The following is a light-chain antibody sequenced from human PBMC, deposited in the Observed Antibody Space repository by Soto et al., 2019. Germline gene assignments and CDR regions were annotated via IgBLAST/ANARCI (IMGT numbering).Light chain of an antibody. CDR1: QTISSW. V-gene: IGKV1-5*01. CDR2: DAS. Sequence: DIQMTQSPSTLSGSVGDRVTITCRASQTISSWLAWYQQKPGTAPKLLIYDASTLESGVPSRFSGSGSGTEFTLTISSLQPDDFASFYCQQYDDYPLTFGGGTKVDIK. CDR3: QQYDDYPLT. J-gene: IGKJ4*01.